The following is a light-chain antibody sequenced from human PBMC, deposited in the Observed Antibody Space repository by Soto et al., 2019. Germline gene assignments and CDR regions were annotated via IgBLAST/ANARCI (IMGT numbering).Light chain of an antibody. J-gene: IGLJ1*01. CDR3: CSYAGNGTFV. Sequence: QSALTQPASVSVSPGQSITISCTGTSSDVGGYNLVTWYQQHPGKSPELMIYEGSKRPSGVSPRFSGSKSGNTASLTISGLQAEDEADYSCCSYAGNGTFVFGTGTKVTVL. V-gene: IGLV2-23*01. CDR1: SSDVGGYNL. CDR2: EGS.